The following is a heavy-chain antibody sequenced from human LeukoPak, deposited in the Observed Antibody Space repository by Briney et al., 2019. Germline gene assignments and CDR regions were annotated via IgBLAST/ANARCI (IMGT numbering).Heavy chain of an antibody. V-gene: IGHV3-21*01. Sequence: GGSLRLSCAASGFTFSSYNMNWVRQAPGKGLVGAASISSTSSYIYYADSVKGRFTISRDNAKNSLYLQMDSLRAEDTAVYYCASYGDYSDAFDIWGQGTMVTVSS. CDR1: GFTFSSYN. CDR2: ISSTSSYI. J-gene: IGHJ3*02. D-gene: IGHD4-17*01. CDR3: ASYGDYSDAFDI.